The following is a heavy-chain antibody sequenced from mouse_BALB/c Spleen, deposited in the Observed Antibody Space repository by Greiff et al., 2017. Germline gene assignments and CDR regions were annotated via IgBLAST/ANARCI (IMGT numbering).Heavy chain of an antibody. CDR2: IRSKSNNYAT. Sequence: EVMLVESGGGLVQPKGSLKLSCAASGFTFNTYAMNWVRQAPGKGLEWVARIRSKSNNYATYYADSVKDRFTISRDDSQSMLYLQMNNLKTEDTAMYYCVRHPGAMDYWGQGTSVTVSS. J-gene: IGHJ4*01. V-gene: IGHV10-1*02. CDR3: VRHPGAMDY. CDR1: GFTFNTYA.